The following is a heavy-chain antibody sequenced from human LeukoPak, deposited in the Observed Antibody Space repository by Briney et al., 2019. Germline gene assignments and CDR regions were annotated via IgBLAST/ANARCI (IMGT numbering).Heavy chain of an antibody. V-gene: IGHV3-53*01. Sequence: PGGSLRLSCAASGFTVSSNYMSWARQAPGKGLEWVSVIYSGGSTYYADSVKGRFTISRDNSKNTLYLQMNSLRAEDTAVYYCASWSRDGYNFYAFDIWGQGTLVTVSS. CDR2: IYSGGST. J-gene: IGHJ3*02. CDR3: ASWSRDGYNFYAFDI. CDR1: GFTVSSNY. D-gene: IGHD5-24*01.